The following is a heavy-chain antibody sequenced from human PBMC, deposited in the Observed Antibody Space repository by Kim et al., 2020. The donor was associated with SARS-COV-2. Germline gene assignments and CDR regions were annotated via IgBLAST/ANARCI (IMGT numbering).Heavy chain of an antibody. CDR1: GGSIRSSGKF. V-gene: IGHV4-31*03. Sequence: SETLSPTCSVSGGSIRSSGKFWTWIRQHPAKGLEWIGYISYSGNSHYSPSLRSRVSISLQTSENQFSLELTSVTAADTAVYYCARGQPLDYGGQGILVTVSS. D-gene: IGHD2-2*01. CDR2: ISYSGNS. CDR3: ARGQPLDY. J-gene: IGHJ4*02.